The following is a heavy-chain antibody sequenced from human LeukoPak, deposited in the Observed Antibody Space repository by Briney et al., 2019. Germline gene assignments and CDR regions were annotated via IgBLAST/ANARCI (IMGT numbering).Heavy chain of an antibody. J-gene: IGHJ5*02. Sequence: PGRSLRLSCAASGFTFSSYAMHWVRQAPGKGLEWVAVISYDGSNKYYADSVKGRFTISRDNSKNTLYLQMNSLRAEDTAVYYCARDDYGDYVGWFDPWGQGTLVTVSS. CDR2: ISYDGSNK. CDR3: ARDDYGDYVGWFDP. V-gene: IGHV3-30-3*01. CDR1: GFTFSSYA. D-gene: IGHD4-17*01.